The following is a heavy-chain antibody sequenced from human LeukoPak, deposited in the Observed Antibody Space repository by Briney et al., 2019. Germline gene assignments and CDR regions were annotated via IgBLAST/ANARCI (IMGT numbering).Heavy chain of an antibody. D-gene: IGHD3-22*01. V-gene: IGHV3-23*01. CDR1: GFTFSSYA. J-gene: IGHJ4*02. CDR3: AKDRGYYDSSGLFDY. CDR2: ISGSGGST. Sequence: PGGSLRLSCAASGFTFSSYAMSWVRQAPGKGLEWVSAISGSGGSTYYADSVKGRFTISRDNSKNTLYLQMNSLRAEDAAVYYCAKDRGYYDSSGLFDYWGQGTLVTVSS.